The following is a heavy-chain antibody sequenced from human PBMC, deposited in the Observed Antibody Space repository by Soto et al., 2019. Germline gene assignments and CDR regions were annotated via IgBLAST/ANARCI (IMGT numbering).Heavy chain of an antibody. Sequence: QVQLVESGGGVVQPGRSLRLSCAASGFTFSSYAMHWVRQAPGKGLEWVAVISYDGSNKYYADSVKGRFTISKDISKNTMYLQMNSLRADDTAVYYCTKGSSGWSGYYYYYMDVWGKGTTVTVSS. J-gene: IGHJ6*03. V-gene: IGHV3-30-3*01. D-gene: IGHD6-19*01. CDR3: TKGSSGWSGYYYYYMDV. CDR2: ISYDGSNK. CDR1: GFTFSSYA.